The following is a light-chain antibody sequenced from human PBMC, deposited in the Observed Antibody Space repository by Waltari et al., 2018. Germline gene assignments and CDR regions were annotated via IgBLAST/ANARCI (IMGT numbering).Light chain of an antibody. CDR3: QQYNTYSS. Sequence: DIQMTKSPSTLSESVGDTSTTPCRASQSISNYLAWYQQKPGKAPKPLIYKASSSGSGVPSRFSGSGSGTEFTLTISSLQPDDFATYYCQQYNTYSSFGQGTKLEIK. CDR2: KAS. CDR1: QSISNY. J-gene: IGKJ2*03. V-gene: IGKV1-5*03.